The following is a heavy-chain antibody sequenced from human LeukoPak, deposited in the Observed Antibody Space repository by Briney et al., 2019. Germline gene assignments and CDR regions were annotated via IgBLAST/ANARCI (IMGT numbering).Heavy chain of an antibody. D-gene: IGHD3-16*01. V-gene: IGHV3-7*01. CDR3: ARDGHWAFDS. Sequence: GGSLSLSCAASGFSFRSYWMTWVRQAPGKGLEWVANIKSDGSEKYYVDSVKGRFTTSRDNAKNSLFLQMNSLRAEDTAVYYCARDGHWAFDSWGQGTLVTVSS. CDR2: IKSDGSEK. CDR1: GFSFRSYW. J-gene: IGHJ4*02.